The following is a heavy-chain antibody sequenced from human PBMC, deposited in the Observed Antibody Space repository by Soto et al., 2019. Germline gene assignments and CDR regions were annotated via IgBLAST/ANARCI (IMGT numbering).Heavy chain of an antibody. CDR3: ARDARGSGYYPVYGMDV. CDR2: INPSGGST. D-gene: IGHD3-22*01. J-gene: IGHJ6*02. V-gene: IGHV1-46*01. CDR1: GYTFTSYY. Sequence: ASVKVSCKASGYTFTSYYMHWVRQAPGQGLEWMGIINPSGGSTSYAQKFQGRVTMTRDTSTSTVYMELSSLRSEDTAVYYCARDARGSGYYPVYGMDVWGQGTTVTVSS.